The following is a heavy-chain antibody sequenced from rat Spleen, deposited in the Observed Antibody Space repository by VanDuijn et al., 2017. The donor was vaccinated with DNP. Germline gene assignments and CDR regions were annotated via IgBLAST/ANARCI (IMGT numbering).Heavy chain of an antibody. D-gene: IGHD1-12*01. CDR2: INGGGGGI. Sequence: EVQLVESGGGLVQPGRSMKLSCAASGFTFSDYDMAWVRQAPTKGLEWVASINGGGGGIYYRDSVKGRFTISRDNAKSTLYLQMNRLRSEDTATYYCARQSAIYYYGYVPTFFDYWGQGVMVAVSS. CDR3: ARQSAIYYYGYVPTFFDY. CDR1: GFTFSDYD. J-gene: IGHJ2*01. V-gene: IGHV5-25*01.